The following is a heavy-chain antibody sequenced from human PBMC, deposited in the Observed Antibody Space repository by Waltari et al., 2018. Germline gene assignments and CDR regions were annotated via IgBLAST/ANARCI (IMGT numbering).Heavy chain of an antibody. CDR1: GFTFDDYG. Sequence: EVQVVESGGRVVRPGGSLRLACVASGFTFDDYGMSWVRQPPGKGLEWVSSITWNGARAGYADSVKGRFTISRDNAKNSLYLEMNDLRAEDTALYHCVRDPTVVPYYYMDVWGKGTTVTVSS. D-gene: IGHD2-15*01. J-gene: IGHJ6*03. V-gene: IGHV3-20*01. CDR2: ITWNGARA. CDR3: VRDPTVVPYYYMDV.